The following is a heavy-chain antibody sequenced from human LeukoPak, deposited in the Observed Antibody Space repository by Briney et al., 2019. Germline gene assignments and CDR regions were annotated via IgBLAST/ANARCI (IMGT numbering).Heavy chain of an antibody. CDR1: GFTFSTYA. V-gene: IGHV3-30*04. CDR3: AKDRFSGSYFDY. Sequence: PGGSLRLSCAASGFTFSTYAMHWIRQAPGKGLEWVAVISSDGTNQYYINSVKGRFTISRDNSKNTLYLQMNSLRAEDTAVYYCAKDRFSGSYFDYWGQGTLVTVSS. CDR2: ISSDGTNQ. D-gene: IGHD1-26*01. J-gene: IGHJ4*02.